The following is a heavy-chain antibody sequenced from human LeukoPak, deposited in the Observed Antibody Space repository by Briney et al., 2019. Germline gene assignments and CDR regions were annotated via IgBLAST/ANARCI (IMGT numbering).Heavy chain of an antibody. V-gene: IGHV4-59*01. CDR1: GGSISSYY. CDR3: ARDGPKGGMDV. J-gene: IGHJ6*02. CDR2: IYCSGST. Sequence: SETLSLTCTVSGGSISSYYWSWIRQPPGKGLEWIGYIYCSGSTNYDPSLKSRATISVDTSKNQFSLKLSSVTAADTAVYYCARDGPKGGMDVWGQGTTVTVSS.